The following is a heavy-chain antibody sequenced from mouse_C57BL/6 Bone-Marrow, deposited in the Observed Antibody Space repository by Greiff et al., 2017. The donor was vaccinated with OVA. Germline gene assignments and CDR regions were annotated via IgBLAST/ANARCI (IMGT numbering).Heavy chain of an antibody. CDR1: GYTFTSYW. Sequence: QVQLQQPGAELVKPGASVKLSCKASGYTFTSYWIPWVKQRPGQGLEWIGDIYPGSGGTKYNEKFKSKATLTVDTSSSTAYMQLSSLTSEDSAVEYCAMELYYFDYWGQGTTVTVSA. CDR2: IYPGSGGT. J-gene: IGHJ2*01. V-gene: IGHV1-55*01. CDR3: AMELYYFDY. D-gene: IGHD3-3*01.